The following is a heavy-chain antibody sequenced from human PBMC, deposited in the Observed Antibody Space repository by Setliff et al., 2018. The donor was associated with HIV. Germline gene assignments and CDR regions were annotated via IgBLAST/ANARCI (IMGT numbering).Heavy chain of an antibody. CDR1: GGSINSRSYY. D-gene: IGHD2-8*02. V-gene: IGHV4-39*01. Sequence: KSSETLSLTCTVSGGSINSRSYYWAWIRQPPGKGLEWVASIYFSGTPYYNPSLKNRVTISVDTSKNQFSLKLSSVTAADTAVYYCARRGMWSYETGGNPTATFDYWGQGVRVTVSS. CDR2: IYFSGTP. J-gene: IGHJ4*02. CDR3: ARRGMWSYETGGNPTATFDY.